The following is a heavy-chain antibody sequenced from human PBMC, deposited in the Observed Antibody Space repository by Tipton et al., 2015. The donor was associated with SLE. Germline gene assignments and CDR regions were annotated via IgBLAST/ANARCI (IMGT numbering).Heavy chain of an antibody. Sequence: SLRLSCAASGFTFSSYAMHWVRQAPGKGLEWVAVISYDGSNKYYADSVKGRFTISRDNSKNTLYLQMNSLRADDTAVHYCARDLILQQLDYWGQGTLVTVSS. CDR1: GFTFSSYA. CDR3: ARDLILQQLDY. J-gene: IGHJ4*02. D-gene: IGHD6-13*01. CDR2: ISYDGSNK. V-gene: IGHV3-30*04.